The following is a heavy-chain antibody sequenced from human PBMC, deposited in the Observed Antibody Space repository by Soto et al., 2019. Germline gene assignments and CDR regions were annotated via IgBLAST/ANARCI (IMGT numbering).Heavy chain of an antibody. V-gene: IGHV4-31*03. CDR3: ARERKVGPSSGRLDP. CDR1: GDSINSDSVY. D-gene: IGHD5-12*01. J-gene: IGHJ5*02. Sequence: SETLSLTCSVNGDSINSDSVYWSWIRQSPGKGLEYIGYITYNGRTFYNPSLKSRVTMSVDTPKNQFSLEVRSVTAADTAVYYCARERKVGPSSGRLDPWGQGTRVTV. CDR2: ITYNGRT.